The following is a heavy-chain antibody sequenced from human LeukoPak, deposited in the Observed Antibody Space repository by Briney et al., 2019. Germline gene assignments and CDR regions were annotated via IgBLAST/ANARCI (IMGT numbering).Heavy chain of an antibody. Sequence: HPGGSLRLSCAASGLTFSSYWMSWVRQAPGKGLEWVANIKEDGSEKYYVDSVKGRFTISRDNAKNSLYLQMNSLRAEDTAVYYCARDLQADYFDYWGQGTLVTVSS. CDR1: GLTFSSYW. D-gene: IGHD6-19*01. V-gene: IGHV3-7*03. CDR2: IKEDGSEK. CDR3: ARDLQADYFDY. J-gene: IGHJ4*02.